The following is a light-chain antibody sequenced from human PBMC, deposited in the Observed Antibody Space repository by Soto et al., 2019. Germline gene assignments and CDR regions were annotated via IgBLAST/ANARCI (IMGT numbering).Light chain of an antibody. J-gene: IGKJ1*01. CDR3: QQYYSSPPWT. CDR1: QSVLYSFNNNNH. V-gene: IGKV4-1*01. CDR2: WAS. Sequence: DIVVTQSPDSLAVSLGERATINCKSSQSVLYSFNNNNHLALYQQKPGQPPKLLIYWASSRESGVPDRLSGSGSGTDFPLTISSLQAEDVAVYYCQQYYSSPPWTFGQGTKVEIK.